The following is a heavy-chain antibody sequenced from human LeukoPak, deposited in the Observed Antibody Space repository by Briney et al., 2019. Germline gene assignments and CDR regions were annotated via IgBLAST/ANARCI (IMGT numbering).Heavy chain of an antibody. Sequence: GGSLRLSCAASGFTFSDYYMSWIRQAPGKGLEWVSYISSSSSYTNYADSVKGRFTISRDNAKNSLYLQMTSLRAEDTAVYYCARSLGTIDNWFDPWGQGTLVTVSS. CDR3: ARSLGTIDNWFDP. D-gene: IGHD2-2*01. J-gene: IGHJ5*02. CDR2: ISSSSSYT. CDR1: GFTFSDYY. V-gene: IGHV3-11*06.